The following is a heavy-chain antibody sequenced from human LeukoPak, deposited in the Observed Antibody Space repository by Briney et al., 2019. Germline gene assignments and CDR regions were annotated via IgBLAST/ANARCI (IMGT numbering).Heavy chain of an antibody. V-gene: IGHV1-69*05. Sequence: SVKVSCKASGGTFSSYAIGWVRQAPGQGLEWMGRIIPIFGTANYAQKFQGRVTITTDESTSTAYMELSSLRSEDTAVYYCARAPGYCSGGSCLDYWGQGTLVTVSS. J-gene: IGHJ4*02. D-gene: IGHD2-15*01. CDR1: GGTFSSYA. CDR3: ARAPGYCSGGSCLDY. CDR2: IIPIFGTA.